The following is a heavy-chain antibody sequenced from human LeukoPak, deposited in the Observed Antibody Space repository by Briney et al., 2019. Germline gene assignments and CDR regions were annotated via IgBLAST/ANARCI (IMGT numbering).Heavy chain of an antibody. Sequence: GGSLRLSCAASGFTFSSYEMNWVRQAPGKGPEWASYISSSGSTIYYADSVKGRFTISRDNAKNSLYLQMNSLGAEDTAVYYCAELGITMIGGVWGKGTTVTISS. CDR3: AELGITMIGGV. D-gene: IGHD3-10*02. J-gene: IGHJ6*04. V-gene: IGHV3-48*03. CDR2: ISSSGSTI. CDR1: GFTFSSYE.